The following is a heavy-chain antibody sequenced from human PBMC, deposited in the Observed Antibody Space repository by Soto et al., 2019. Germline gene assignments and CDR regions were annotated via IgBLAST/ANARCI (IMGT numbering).Heavy chain of an antibody. J-gene: IGHJ6*02. Sequence: QMQLVQSGAEVKKTGSSVKVSCKASGYTFTYRYLHWVRQAPGQALEWMGWITPFNGNTNYAQKFQDRVTITRDRSMSTADMELSSLRSEDTAMYYCAGEGYYGSGSYYYGMDVWGQGTTVTVSS. V-gene: IGHV1-45*02. CDR2: ITPFNGNT. CDR3: AGEGYYGSGSYYYGMDV. CDR1: GYTFTYRY. D-gene: IGHD3-10*01.